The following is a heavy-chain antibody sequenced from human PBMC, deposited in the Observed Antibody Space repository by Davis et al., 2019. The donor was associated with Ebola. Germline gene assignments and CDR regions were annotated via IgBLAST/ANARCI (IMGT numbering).Heavy chain of an antibody. CDR3: ARGKTVAGTRGLSWFDP. D-gene: IGHD6-19*01. J-gene: IGHJ5*02. CDR1: GGTFSSYA. V-gene: IGHV1-8*02. CDR2: MNPNSGNT. Sequence: AASVKVSCKASGGTFSSYAINWVRQAPGQGLEWMGWMNPNSGNTGYAQKFQGRVTMTRNTSISTAYMELSSLRSEDTAVFYCARGKTVAGTRGLSWFDPWGPGTLVTVSS.